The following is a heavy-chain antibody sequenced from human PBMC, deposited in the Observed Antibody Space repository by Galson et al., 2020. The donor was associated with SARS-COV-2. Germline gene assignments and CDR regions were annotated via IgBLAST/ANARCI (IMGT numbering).Heavy chain of an antibody. CDR2: IYYSGST. D-gene: IGHD2-2*01. V-gene: IGHV4-31*03. J-gene: IGHJ3*02. CDR3: ATSYQLLSAFDI. Sequence: SETLSLTCTVSGGSISSGGYYWSWIRQHPGKGLEWLGYIYYSGSTYYNPSLKSRVTISVDTSKNQFSLKLSSVTAADTAVYYCATSYQLLSAFDIWGQGTMVTVSS. CDR1: GGSISSGGYY.